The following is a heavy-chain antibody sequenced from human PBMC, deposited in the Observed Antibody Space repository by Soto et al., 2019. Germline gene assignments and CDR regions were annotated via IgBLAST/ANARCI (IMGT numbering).Heavy chain of an antibody. CDR2: ISAYNGNT. J-gene: IGHJ6*02. Sequence: ALVKVSCKASGYTFTSYGISWVRQAPGQGLEWMGWISAYNGNTNYAQKLQGRVTMTTDTSTSTAYMELRSLRSDDTAVYYCARRMVRGVPPDYYYGMDVWGQGTTVTVSS. D-gene: IGHD3-10*01. V-gene: IGHV1-18*01. CDR3: ARRMVRGVPPDYYYGMDV. CDR1: GYTFTSYG.